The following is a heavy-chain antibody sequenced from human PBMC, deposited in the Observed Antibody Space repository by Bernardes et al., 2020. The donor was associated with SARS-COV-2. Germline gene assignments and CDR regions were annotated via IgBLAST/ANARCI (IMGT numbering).Heavy chain of an antibody. CDR1: GFTFSSYD. CDR2: IVTAGDT. J-gene: IGHJ5*02. D-gene: IGHD1-26*01. V-gene: IGHV3-13*01. CDR3: ARDVAGREDL. Sequence: GSLRLSCAASGFTFSSYDMHLVRQATGKGLEWVSAIVTAGDTYYPDSVKGRFTISRDNAKNTLFLQMSSLRAEDTAVYYCARDVAGREDLWGQGTLVTVSS.